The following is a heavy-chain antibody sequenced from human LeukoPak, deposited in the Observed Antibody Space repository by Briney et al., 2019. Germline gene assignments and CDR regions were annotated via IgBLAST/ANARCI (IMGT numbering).Heavy chain of an antibody. Sequence: SETLSLTCTVSGGSISSSSYYWGWIRQPPGKGLEWIESIYYSGSTYYNPSLKSRVTISVDTSKNQFSLKLSSVTAADTAVYYCARDRGTWNDDGFDYWGQGTLVTVSS. J-gene: IGHJ4*02. D-gene: IGHD1-1*01. CDR2: IYYSGST. V-gene: IGHV4-39*07. CDR3: ARDRGTWNDDGFDY. CDR1: GGSISSSSYY.